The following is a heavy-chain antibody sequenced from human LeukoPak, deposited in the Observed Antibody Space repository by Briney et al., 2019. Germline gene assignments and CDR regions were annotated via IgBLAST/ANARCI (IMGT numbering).Heavy chain of an antibody. J-gene: IGHJ4*02. CDR3: ARGVHIAAAQYAY. CDR2: IHYSGST. CDR1: GDSISSYY. V-gene: IGHV4-59*01. D-gene: IGHD6-13*01. Sequence: SETLSLTCTVSGDSISSYYWNWIRQPPGKGLEYIGWIHYSGSTDYNPSLKSRVTISLDRSKNQFSLKLSSVTAADTAVYYCARGVHIAAAQYAYWGQGTLVTVSS.